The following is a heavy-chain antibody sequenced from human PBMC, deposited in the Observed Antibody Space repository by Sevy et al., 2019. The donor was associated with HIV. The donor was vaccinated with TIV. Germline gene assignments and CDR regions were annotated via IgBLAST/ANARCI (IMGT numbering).Heavy chain of an antibody. CDR3: ARDCSSANCLWGMDV. CDR2: IWYDGSDR. V-gene: IGHV3-33*01. J-gene: IGHJ6*02. D-gene: IGHD2-2*01. CDR1: GLSFSDYG. Sequence: GGSLRLSCTASGLSFSDYGMHWVRQAPGKGLEWVAFIWYDGSDRYYADSVKGRFTISRDNAKTSLYLQMNNLRVEDTAMYYCARDCSSANCLWGMDVWGQGTMVTVSS.